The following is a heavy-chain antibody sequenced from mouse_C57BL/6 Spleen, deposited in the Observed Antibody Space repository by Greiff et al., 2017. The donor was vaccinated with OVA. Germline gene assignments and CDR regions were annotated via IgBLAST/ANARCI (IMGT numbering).Heavy chain of an antibody. V-gene: IGHV14-3*01. J-gene: IGHJ4*01. Sequence: VQLQQSVAELVRPGASVKLSCTASGFNIKNTYMHWVKQRPEQGLEWIGRIDPANGNTKYAPKFQGKATITADTSSNTAYLQLSSLTSEDTAIYYWAKGIYYGNWDYAMDYWGQGTSVTVSS. CDR3: AKGIYYGNWDYAMDY. D-gene: IGHD2-1*01. CDR1: GFNIKNTY. CDR2: IDPANGNT.